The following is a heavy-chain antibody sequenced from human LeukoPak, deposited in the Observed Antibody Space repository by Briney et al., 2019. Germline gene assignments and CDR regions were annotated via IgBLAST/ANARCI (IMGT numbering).Heavy chain of an antibody. Sequence: GSSVKVSCKASGYTFTSYGISWVRQAPGQGLEWMGWISDYNGNTNYTQKLQGRVTMTTDTSTSTAYMELRSLRSDDTAVYYCARRNDFWSGYLIPTTYYYYYYMDVWGKGTTVTVSS. J-gene: IGHJ6*03. CDR2: ISDYNGNT. V-gene: IGHV1-18*01. CDR1: GYTFTSYG. CDR3: ARRNDFWSGYLIPTTYYYYYYMDV. D-gene: IGHD3-3*01.